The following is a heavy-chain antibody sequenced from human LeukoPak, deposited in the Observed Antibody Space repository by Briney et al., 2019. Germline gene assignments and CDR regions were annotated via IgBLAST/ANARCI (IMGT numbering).Heavy chain of an antibody. Sequence: PSETLSLTCTVSGGSISSSSYYWGWIRQPPGKGLEWIGSIYYSGSTYYNPSLKSRVTISVDTSKNQFSLKLSSVTAADTAVYYCARGYYYDSQDCWGQGTLVTVSS. CDR1: GGSISSSSYY. J-gene: IGHJ4*02. CDR2: IYYSGST. D-gene: IGHD3-22*01. CDR3: ARGYYYDSQDC. V-gene: IGHV4-39*07.